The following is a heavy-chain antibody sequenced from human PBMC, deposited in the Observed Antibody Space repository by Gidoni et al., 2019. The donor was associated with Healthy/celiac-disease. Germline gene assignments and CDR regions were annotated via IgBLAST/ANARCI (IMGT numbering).Heavy chain of an antibody. CDR1: GFTFSSYS. Sequence: EVQLVESGGGLVKPGGSLRLSCAASGFTFSSYSMNWVRQAPGTGLEWVSSISSSSSYIYYADSVKGRFTISRDNAKNSLYLQMNSLRAEDTAVYYCARERDRMSHFYYYYGMDVWGQGTTVTVSS. D-gene: IGHD3-3*02. J-gene: IGHJ6*02. CDR2: ISSSSSYI. V-gene: IGHV3-21*01. CDR3: ARERDRMSHFYYYYGMDV.